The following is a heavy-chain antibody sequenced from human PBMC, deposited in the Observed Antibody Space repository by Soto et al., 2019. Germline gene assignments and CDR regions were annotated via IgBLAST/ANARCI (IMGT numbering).Heavy chain of an antibody. Sequence: PWETLSLTCSVSGDSISSSSQYWGWIRQPPGKGLEWIGSIHYSGTSYYNPSLKSRVTIFVDTSKIQLSLKLSSVTAADTAVYYCARHWIAGSSIPWGQGTLVTVSS. CDR1: GDSISSSSQY. CDR2: IHYSGTS. V-gene: IGHV4-39*01. D-gene: IGHD2-21*01. CDR3: ARHWIAGSSIP. J-gene: IGHJ5*02.